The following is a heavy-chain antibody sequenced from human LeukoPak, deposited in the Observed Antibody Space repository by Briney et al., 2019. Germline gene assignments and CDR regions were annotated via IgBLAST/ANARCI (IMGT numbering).Heavy chain of an antibody. CDR1: GFAFSSYW. J-gene: IGHJ4*02. CDR3: ARGSKGTYDY. Sequence: GGSLRLSCEASGFAFSSYWASWVRQAPGKGLEWVANINQDGNSQNYVDSVRGRFTISKDNAKNSVYLQMNSLRAGDTAIYYCARGSKGTYDYWGQGTLVTVSS. CDR2: INQDGNSQ. V-gene: IGHV3-7*03.